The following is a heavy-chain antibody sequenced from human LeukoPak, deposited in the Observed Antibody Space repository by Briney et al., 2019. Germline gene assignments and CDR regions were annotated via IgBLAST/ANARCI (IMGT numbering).Heavy chain of an antibody. D-gene: IGHD6-13*01. CDR1: GFTFSSYA. J-gene: IGHJ6*03. Sequence: GGSLRLSCAASGFTFSSYAMHWVRQAPGKGLEWVAVISYDGSNKYYADSVKGRFTISRDNSKNTLYLQMNSLRAEDTAVYYCRNGYSSSWYQSGYYYYMDVWGKGTTVTVSS. CDR2: ISYDGSNK. CDR3: RNGYSSSWYQSGYYYYMDV. V-gene: IGHV3-30*04.